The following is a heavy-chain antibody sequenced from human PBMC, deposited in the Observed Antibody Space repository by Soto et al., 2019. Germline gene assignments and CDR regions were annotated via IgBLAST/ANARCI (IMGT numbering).Heavy chain of an antibody. V-gene: IGHV4-59*01. J-gene: IGHJ4*02. CDR2: IYYSGRT. CDR1: GGSIRDYF. CDR3: ARVGGDDFGDSGGFDY. D-gene: IGHD4-17*01. Sequence: QVQLQESGPGLVKPSETLSLTCTVSGGSIRDYFWTWIRQPPGKGLEWIGYIYYSGRTNYNPSLKSRDSISVETSKNHFSLQLRSVTAADTAVYYCARVGGDDFGDSGGFDYWGQGTLVTVSS.